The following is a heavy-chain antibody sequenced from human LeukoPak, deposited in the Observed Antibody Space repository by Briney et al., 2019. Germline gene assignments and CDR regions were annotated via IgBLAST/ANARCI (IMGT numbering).Heavy chain of an antibody. CDR1: GFTFRSYA. Sequence: GGSLRLSFAACGFTFRSYAIRWVRQAPGKGLEWVSTIGSGGGTYYADSVRGRFTISRDNSKNTLYLQMNSLRAEDTAVYYCAKAVSPQVFHSWGQGTLVTVSS. CDR2: IGSGGGT. V-gene: IGHV3-23*01. CDR3: AKAVSPQVFHS. J-gene: IGHJ1*01. D-gene: IGHD3-3*01.